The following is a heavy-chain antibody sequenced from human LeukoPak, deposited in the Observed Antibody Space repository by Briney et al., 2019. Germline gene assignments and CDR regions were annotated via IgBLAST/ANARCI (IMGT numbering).Heavy chain of an antibody. D-gene: IGHD7-27*01. CDR1: GFTFSSYW. V-gene: IGHV3-7*01. CDR2: IKQDGSEK. Sequence: PGGSLRLSCAASGFTFSSYWMNWVRQAPGKGLEWVANIKQDGSEKYYADSVKGRFTISRDNSKNTLYLQMNSLRAEDTAVYYCARENWGLGYYFDYWGQGTLVTVSS. J-gene: IGHJ4*02. CDR3: ARENWGLGYYFDY.